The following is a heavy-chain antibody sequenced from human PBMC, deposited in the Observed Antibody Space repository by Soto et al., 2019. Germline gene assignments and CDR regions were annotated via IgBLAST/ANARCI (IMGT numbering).Heavy chain of an antibody. J-gene: IGHJ4*02. Sequence: SETLSLTCTVSGGSISSYYWSWIRQPPGKGLEWIGYIYYSGSTNYNPSLKSRVTISVDTSKNQFSLKLSSVTAADTAVYYCARAPSRIFWSGYFDYWGQGTLVTVSS. V-gene: IGHV4-59*01. D-gene: IGHD3-3*01. CDR2: IYYSGST. CDR3: ARAPSRIFWSGYFDY. CDR1: GGSISSYY.